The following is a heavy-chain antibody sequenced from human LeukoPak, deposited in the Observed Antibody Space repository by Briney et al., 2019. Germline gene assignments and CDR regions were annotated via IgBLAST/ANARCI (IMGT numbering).Heavy chain of an antibody. CDR3: AEIPDYYDSSGYYQPIDY. J-gene: IGHJ4*02. CDR2: ISGSGGSI. CDR1: GFTFSSYA. V-gene: IGHV3-23*01. D-gene: IGHD3-22*01. Sequence: GGSLRLSCAASGFTFSSYAMSWVRQAPGKGLEWVSAISGSGGSIYYADSVKGRFTISRDNSKNTLYLQMNSLRAEDTAVYYCAEIPDYYDSSGYYQPIDYWGQGTLVTVSS.